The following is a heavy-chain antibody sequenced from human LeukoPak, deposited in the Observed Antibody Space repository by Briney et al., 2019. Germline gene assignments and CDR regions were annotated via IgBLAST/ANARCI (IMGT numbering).Heavy chain of an antibody. J-gene: IGHJ4*02. V-gene: IGHV3-11*04. CDR3: ARPDGYNYPY. CDR2: ISSSGSIM. Sequence: GESLKISCAASGFTFSDYYMSWIRQAPGKGLEWVSYISSSGSIMYYADSVKGRFTISRDNAKNSLYLQMNSLRAEDTAVYYCARPDGYNYPYWGQGTLVTVSS. CDR1: GFTFSDYY. D-gene: IGHD5-24*01.